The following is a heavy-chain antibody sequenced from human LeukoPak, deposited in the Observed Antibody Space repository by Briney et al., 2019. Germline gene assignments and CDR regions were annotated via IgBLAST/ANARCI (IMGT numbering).Heavy chain of an antibody. CDR2: ISYDGSNK. CDR1: GFTFSSYG. V-gene: IGHV3-30*18. CDR3: AKDSSYHGMDV. Sequence: HPGGSLRLSCAASGFTFSSYGMHWVRQAPGKGLEWVAVISYDGSNKYYADSVKGRFTISRDNSKNTLYLQMNSLRAEDTAVYYCAKDSSYHGMDVWSQGTTVTVSS. J-gene: IGHJ6*02.